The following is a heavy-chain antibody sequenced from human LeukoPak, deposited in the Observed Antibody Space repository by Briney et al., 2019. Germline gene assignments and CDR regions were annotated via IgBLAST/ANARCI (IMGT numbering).Heavy chain of an antibody. J-gene: IGHJ4*02. CDR2: IYYRGST. CDR1: GGSISSSSYL. D-gene: IGHD6-19*01. Sequence: MPSETLSLTCAVSGGSISSSSYLWGWIRQPPGKGLEWIGSIYYRGSTYYNPSLKSRVTISVDTSKNQFSLKLSSVTAADTAVYYCAREGWSPYFDYWGQGTLVTVSS. CDR3: AREGWSPYFDY. V-gene: IGHV4-39*01.